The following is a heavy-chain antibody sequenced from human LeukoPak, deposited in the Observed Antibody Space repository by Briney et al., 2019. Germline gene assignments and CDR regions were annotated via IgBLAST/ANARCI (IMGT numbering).Heavy chain of an antibody. Sequence: GGSLRLSCAASGFTFSSYGMHWVRQAPGKGLEWMAVIWYDGSNKYYADSVKGRFTISRDNSKNTLYLQMNSLRAEDTAVYYCARERYCGGDCHTFDYWGQGTLITVSS. CDR3: ARERYCGGDCHTFDY. D-gene: IGHD2-21*02. V-gene: IGHV3-33*01. CDR1: GFTFSSYG. CDR2: IWYDGSNK. J-gene: IGHJ4*02.